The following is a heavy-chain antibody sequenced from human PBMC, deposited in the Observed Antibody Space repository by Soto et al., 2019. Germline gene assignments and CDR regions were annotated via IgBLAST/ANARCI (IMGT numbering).Heavy chain of an antibody. V-gene: IGHV4-59*01. D-gene: IGHD3-3*01. J-gene: IGHJ6*02. CDR2: IYYSGSN. CDR1: VASINSAY. Sequence: SETLSLTCTFSVASINSAYWSCIRHSPGKGLEYLGYIYYSGSNNFDPSLKSRVSVSVDTSKNQVSLRLRSVTAADTAVYYCARGPGIKIYGVVLNGLDVWGQGTKVTVXS. CDR3: ARGPGIKIYGVVLNGLDV.